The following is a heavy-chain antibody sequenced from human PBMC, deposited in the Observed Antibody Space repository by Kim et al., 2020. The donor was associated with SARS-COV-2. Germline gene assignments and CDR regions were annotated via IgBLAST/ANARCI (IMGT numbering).Heavy chain of an antibody. J-gene: IGHJ6*03. D-gene: IGHD1-26*01. V-gene: IGHV3-33*01. CDR2: IWYDGSNI. CDR1: EFTFRLYG. CDR3: ARSGAWQLDYYYYYMDL. Sequence: GGSLRLSCAASEFTFRLYGMHWVRRAPGQGLEWVAVIWYDGSNIKYADSVKGRFTVSRDNSKNTLYLQLSSLRDDDTAVYYCARSGAWQLDYYYYYMDLWGQGTTVTVSS.